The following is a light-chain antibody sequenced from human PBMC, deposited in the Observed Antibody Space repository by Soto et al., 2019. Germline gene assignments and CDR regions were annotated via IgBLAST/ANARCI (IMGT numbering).Light chain of an antibody. J-gene: IGLJ1*01. CDR2: EVT. CDR1: SSDVGYYDY. V-gene: IGLV2-8*01. Sequence: QSVLTQPPSASGFPGQSVTISCTGTSSDVGYYDYVSWYQQHPGKAPKLVIYEVTKRPSGVPDRVSASKSGNTASLTVSGLRDEDEADYYCSSYAGSNNFVFGSGTKVKVL. CDR3: SSYAGSNNFV.